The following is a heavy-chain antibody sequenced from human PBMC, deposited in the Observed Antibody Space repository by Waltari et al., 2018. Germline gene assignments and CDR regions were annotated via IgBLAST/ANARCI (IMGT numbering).Heavy chain of an antibody. CDR2: VDPADGKT. V-gene: IGHV1-69-2*01. J-gene: IGHJ5*02. Sequence: EVQLVRSGAEVKKPGATVNISCTASGYLFRHYYMPWRRQAPGKGLEWMGRVDPADGKTIYADKFQGRFIITTNRPTRTVFMEVTSLTSDDAAVYYCATSGMDLSGVTINWFDPWGQGTLLTVSS. D-gene: IGHD3-9*01. CDR1: GYLFRHYY. CDR3: ATSGMDLSGVTINWFDP.